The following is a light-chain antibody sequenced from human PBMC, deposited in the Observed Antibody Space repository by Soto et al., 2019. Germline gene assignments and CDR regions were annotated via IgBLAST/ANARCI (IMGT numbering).Light chain of an antibody. CDR1: QSVRSN. J-gene: IGKJ1*01. CDR2: GAF. Sequence: EIWMTQSPATLSVSPGERATLSCGASQSVRSNLAWYQQKPGQAPSLLIYGAFTRATGIPTRLSGTGSGTELTLTISSLQSEDFELYYCQQYNDWPLTFGQGTKVDIK. CDR3: QQYNDWPLT. V-gene: IGKV3-15*01.